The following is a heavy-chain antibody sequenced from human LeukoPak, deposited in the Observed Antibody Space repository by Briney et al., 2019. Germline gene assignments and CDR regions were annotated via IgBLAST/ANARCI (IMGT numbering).Heavy chain of an antibody. D-gene: IGHD3-10*01. CDR2: ISYTGST. Sequence: SETLSLTCTVSGGPISPYFWSWMRQTRGRELEWIGYISYTGSTNYNPALKSRVTISVDTSKNQFSLQLTSVTAADTAVYYCARDDYRGVTNFDPWGQGTLVTVSS. CDR3: ARDDYRGVTNFDP. J-gene: IGHJ5*02. CDR1: GGPISPYF. V-gene: IGHV4-59*01.